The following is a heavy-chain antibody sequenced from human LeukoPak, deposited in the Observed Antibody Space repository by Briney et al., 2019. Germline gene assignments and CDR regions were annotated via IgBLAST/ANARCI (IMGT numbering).Heavy chain of an antibody. CDR3: ATVPLWFGESPGYFDY. CDR1: GYTLTELS. J-gene: IGHJ4*02. V-gene: IGHV1-24*01. D-gene: IGHD3-10*01. CDR2: FDPEDGET. Sequence: GASVKVSCKVSGYTLTELSMHWVRQAPGKGLEWMGGFDPEDGETIYAQKFQGRVTMTEDTSTDTAYMELSSLRSEDTAVYYCATVPLWFGESPGYFDYWGQGTLVTVSS.